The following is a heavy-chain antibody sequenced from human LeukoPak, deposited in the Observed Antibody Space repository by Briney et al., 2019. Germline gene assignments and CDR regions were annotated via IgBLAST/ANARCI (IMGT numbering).Heavy chain of an antibody. J-gene: IGHJ4*02. D-gene: IGHD6-13*01. CDR3: ARVHHSSSWYPLDY. Sequence: VASVKVSCKASGYTFTSYAMHWVRQAPGQRLEWMGWINAGNGNTKYSQKFQGRVTITRDTSASTAYMELSSLRSEDTAVYYCARVHHSSSWYPLDYWGQGTLVTVSS. CDR2: INAGNGNT. CDR1: GYTFTSYA. V-gene: IGHV1-3*01.